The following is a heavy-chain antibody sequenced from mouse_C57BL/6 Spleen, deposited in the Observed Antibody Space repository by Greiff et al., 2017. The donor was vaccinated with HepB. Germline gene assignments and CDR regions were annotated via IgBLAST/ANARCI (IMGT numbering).Heavy chain of an antibody. V-gene: IGHV1-54*01. Sequence: QVQLKQSGAELVRPGTSVKVSCKASGYAFTNYLIEWVKQRPGQGLEWIGVINPGSGGTNYNEKFKGKATLTADKYSSTAYMQLSSLTSEDSAVYFCARWGLLDAMDYWGQGTSVTVSS. CDR1: GYAFTNYL. J-gene: IGHJ4*01. CDR3: ARWGLLDAMDY. CDR2: INPGSGGT. D-gene: IGHD2-3*01.